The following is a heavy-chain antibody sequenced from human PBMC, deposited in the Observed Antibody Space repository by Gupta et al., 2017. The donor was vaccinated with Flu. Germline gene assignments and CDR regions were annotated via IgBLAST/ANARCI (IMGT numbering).Heavy chain of an antibody. D-gene: IGHD3-10*01. V-gene: IGHV4-4*02. CDR3: ARDGRRDYGSGSYYNGGLWFDP. CDR1: GGSISSSNW. Sequence: QVQLQESGPGLVKPSGTLSLTCAVSGGSISSSNWWSWVRQPPGKGLEWIGEIYHSGSTNYNPSRKSRVTISVDKSKNQFSLKLSSVTAADTAVYYCARDGRRDYGSGSYYNGGLWFDPWGQGTLVTVSS. CDR2: IYHSGST. J-gene: IGHJ5*02.